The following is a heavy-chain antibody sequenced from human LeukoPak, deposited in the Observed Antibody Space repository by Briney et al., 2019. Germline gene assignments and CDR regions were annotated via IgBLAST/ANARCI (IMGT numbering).Heavy chain of an antibody. V-gene: IGHV3-13*01. J-gene: IGHJ3*02. Sequence: GGSLRLSCAASGFTFSSYDMHLVRQATGKGLEWVSAIGTAGDTYYPGSVKGRFTISRENAKNSLYLQMNSLRAGDTAVYYCARAANDYYDSSGYSENDAFDIWGQGTMVTVSS. CDR1: GFTFSSYD. CDR3: ARAANDYYDSSGYSENDAFDI. D-gene: IGHD3-22*01. CDR2: IGTAGDT.